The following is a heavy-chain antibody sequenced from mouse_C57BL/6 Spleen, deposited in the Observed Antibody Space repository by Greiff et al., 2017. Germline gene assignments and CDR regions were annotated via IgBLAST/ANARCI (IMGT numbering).Heavy chain of an antibody. CDR1: GFNIKDYY. Sequence: VHVKQSGAELVKPGASVKLSCTASGFNIKDYYMHWVKQRTEQGLEWIGRIGPEDGETKSAPKFQGTATITADTSSNTAYLQLSSLTSEDTAVYYCARSLPWDSWFAYWGQGTLVTVSA. CDR2: IGPEDGET. D-gene: IGHD4-1*01. V-gene: IGHV14-2*01. CDR3: ARSLPWDSWFAY. J-gene: IGHJ3*01.